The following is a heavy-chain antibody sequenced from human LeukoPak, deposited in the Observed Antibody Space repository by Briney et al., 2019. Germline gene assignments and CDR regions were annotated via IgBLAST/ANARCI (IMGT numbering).Heavy chain of an antibody. J-gene: IGHJ3*02. V-gene: IGHV3-53*01. Sequence: GGSLRLSCAASGFTVSSNYMSWVRQALGKGLEWVSVIYSGGSTYYADSVKGRFTISRDNSKNTLYLQMNSLRAEDTAVYYCARDLRGGYNAFDIWSQGTIVTVSS. CDR1: GFTVSSNY. CDR3: ARDLRGGYNAFDI. CDR2: IYSGGST. D-gene: IGHD5-12*01.